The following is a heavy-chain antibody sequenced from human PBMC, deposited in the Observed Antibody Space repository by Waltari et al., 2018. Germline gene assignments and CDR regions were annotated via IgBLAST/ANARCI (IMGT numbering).Heavy chain of an antibody. J-gene: IGHJ4*02. V-gene: IGHV3-23*01. D-gene: IGHD6-6*01. CDR1: GFTFSSYA. CDR2: ISGGGGST. Sequence: EVQLLESGGGLVQPGGSLRLSCAASGFTFSSYAMSWVRQAPGKGLEWVSAISGGGGSTYYADSVKGRFTISRDNSKNMLYLQMNSLRAEDTAVYYCAKNRYSSSLSANWGQGTLVTVSS. CDR3: AKNRYSSSLSAN.